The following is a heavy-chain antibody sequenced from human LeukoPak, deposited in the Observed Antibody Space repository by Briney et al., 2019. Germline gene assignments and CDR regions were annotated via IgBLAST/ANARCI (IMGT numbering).Heavy chain of an antibody. CDR1: GFTFSSYA. CDR3: AKDLYSSSWYSYFQH. CDR2: ISGSGGST. V-gene: IGHV3-23*01. D-gene: IGHD6-13*01. Sequence: GGSLRLSCAASGFTFSSYAMSWVRQAPGKGLEWVSAISGSGGSTYYADSVKGRFAISRDNSKNTLYLQMNSLRAEDTAVYYCAKDLYSSSWYSYFQHWGQGTLVTVSS. J-gene: IGHJ1*01.